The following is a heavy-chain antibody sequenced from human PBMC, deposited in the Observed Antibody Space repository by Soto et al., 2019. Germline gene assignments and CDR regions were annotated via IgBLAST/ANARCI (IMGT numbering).Heavy chain of an antibody. CDR3: ARAFLRRWFDP. V-gene: IGHV4-30-4*01. D-gene: IGHD3-16*01. CDR1: GGSISSGDYY. Sequence: QVQLQESGPGLVKPSQTLSLTCTVSGGSISSGDYYWSWIRQPPGKGLEWIGYIYYSGSTYYNPSLQSRVTISVDTSKNQQFSLKLSSVTAADTAVYYCARAFLRRWFDPWGQGTLVTVSS. CDR2: IYYSGST. J-gene: IGHJ5*02.